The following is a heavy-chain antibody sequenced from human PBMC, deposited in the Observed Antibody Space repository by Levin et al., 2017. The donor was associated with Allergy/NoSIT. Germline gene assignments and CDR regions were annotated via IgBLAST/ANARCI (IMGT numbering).Heavy chain of an antibody. CDR1: GFTFSSYA. V-gene: IGHV3-30-3*01. CDR3: AREVGATTYWYFDL. D-gene: IGHD1-26*01. CDR2: ISYDGSNK. Sequence: PGGSLRLSCAASGFTFSSYAMHWVRQAPGKGLEWVAVISYDGSNKYYADSVKGRFTISRDNSKNTLYLQMNSLRAEDTAVYYCAREVGATTYWYFDLWGRGTLVTVSS. J-gene: IGHJ2*01.